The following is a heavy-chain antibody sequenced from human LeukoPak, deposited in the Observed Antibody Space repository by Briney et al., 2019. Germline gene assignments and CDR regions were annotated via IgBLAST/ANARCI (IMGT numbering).Heavy chain of an antibody. CDR3: AREISGTYYNPLGYMDV. Sequence: SETLSLTCAVYGGSFRGYYWSWIRQPPGEGLEWTGEINHSGSTNYNPSLKSRVTISVDTSKNQFSLKLSSVTAADTAVYYCAREISGTYYNPLGYMDVWGKGTTVTVSS. CDR2: INHSGST. D-gene: IGHD3-10*01. V-gene: IGHV4-34*01. CDR1: GGSFRGYY. J-gene: IGHJ6*03.